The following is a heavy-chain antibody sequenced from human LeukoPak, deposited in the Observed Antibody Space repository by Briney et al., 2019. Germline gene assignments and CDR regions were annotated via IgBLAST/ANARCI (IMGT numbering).Heavy chain of an antibody. V-gene: IGHV3-15*01. J-gene: IGHJ4*02. CDR1: RFTLSNTW. CDR2: IQSRIDGGAI. CDR3: STMAVRGVVKI. Sequence: GGSLRLSCASSRFTLSNTWMSWDRQAPGKGLEWVGRIQSRIDGGAIDYAAPVRGRFTVSRDDSENTLFLQMNSLKVEDTAVYYCSTMAVRGVVKIWGQGTLVTVSS. D-gene: IGHD3-10*01.